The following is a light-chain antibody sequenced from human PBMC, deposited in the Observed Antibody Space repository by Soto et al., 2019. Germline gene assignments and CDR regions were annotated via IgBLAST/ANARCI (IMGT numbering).Light chain of an antibody. Sequence: QSVLTQPASVSGSPGQSITISCTGTSRDVGGYNYVSWYQQHPGKAPKLMIYDVSNRPSGVSNRFSGSKSGNTASLTISGLQAEDEADDYCSSYTSSSKVFGGGTKVTAL. V-gene: IGLV2-14*01. CDR2: DVS. CDR1: SRDVGGYNY. J-gene: IGLJ2*01. CDR3: SSYTSSSKV.